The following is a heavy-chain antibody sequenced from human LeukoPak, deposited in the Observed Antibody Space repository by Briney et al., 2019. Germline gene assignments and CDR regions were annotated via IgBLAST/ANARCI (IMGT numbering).Heavy chain of an antibody. J-gene: IGHJ4*02. D-gene: IGHD3-22*01. Sequence: SVKVSCKASGGTFSSYAISWVRQAPGQGLEWMGGIIPIFGTANYVQKFQGRVTITADESTSTAYMELSSLRSEDTAVYYCATTVGLGQDYDSSGYLDYWGQGTLVTVSS. CDR2: IIPIFGTA. CDR3: ATTVGLGQDYDSSGYLDY. V-gene: IGHV1-69*01. CDR1: GGTFSSYA.